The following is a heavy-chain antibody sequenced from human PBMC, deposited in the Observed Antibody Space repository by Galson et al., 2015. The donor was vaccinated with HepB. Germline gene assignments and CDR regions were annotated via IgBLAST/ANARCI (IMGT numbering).Heavy chain of an antibody. CDR3: AKDFLVVPAAAYYYYGMDV. V-gene: IGHV3-23*01. CDR2: ISGSGGST. J-gene: IGHJ6*02. D-gene: IGHD2-2*01. CDR1: GFTFSSYA. Sequence: SLRLSCAASGFTFSSYAMSWVRQAPGKGLERVSAISGSGGSTYYADSVKGRFTISRDNSKNTLYLQMNSLRAEDTAVYYCAKDFLVVPAAAYYYYGMDVWGQGTTVTVSS.